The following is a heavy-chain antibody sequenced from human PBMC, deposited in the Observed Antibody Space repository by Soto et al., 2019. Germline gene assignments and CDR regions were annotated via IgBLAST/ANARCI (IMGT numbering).Heavy chain of an antibody. CDR3: ANDHLGSRKFFDC. D-gene: IGHD2-2*01. CDR1: EFTLSNYG. J-gene: IGHJ3*01. V-gene: IGHV3-30*18. CDR2: SSEDGTNK. Sequence: SLRLSWSVYEFTLSNYGMYWVRQAPGKGMERVALSSEDGTNKHFLYSVKGRSTISRDNSRNMVCLQMNSLRAEDTVVSYFANDHLGSRKFFDCCGQGTLVTVSS.